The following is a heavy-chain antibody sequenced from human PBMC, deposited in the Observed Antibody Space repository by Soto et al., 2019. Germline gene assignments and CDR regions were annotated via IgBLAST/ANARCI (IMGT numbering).Heavy chain of an antibody. Sequence: SETLSLTCAISGAPITWGDYSWNWIRQPPGKGLEWIGYIYYSGRTNYNPSLKSRVSISVDTSKNHFSLQLRSVTAADTAVYYCARVGGDDFGDSGGFDYWGQGTLVTVSS. CDR1: GAPITWGDYS. V-gene: IGHV4-61*03. CDR2: IYYSGRT. CDR3: ARVGGDDFGDSGGFDY. J-gene: IGHJ4*02. D-gene: IGHD4-17*01.